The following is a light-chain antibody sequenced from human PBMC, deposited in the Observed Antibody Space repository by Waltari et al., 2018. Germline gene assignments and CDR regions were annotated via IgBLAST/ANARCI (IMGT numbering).Light chain of an antibody. V-gene: IGKV1-5*03. CDR2: EAS. CDR1: QSFGGS. Sequence: DIQMTQSPSTLSASVGDRVTITCRASQSFGGSLAWYQQKPGKAPKVVIYEASRLESGVPSRFSGSGSGTEFTLTISSLQPDDFATYYCQQCNSYLLTFGGGTKVEIK. J-gene: IGKJ4*01. CDR3: QQCNSYLLT.